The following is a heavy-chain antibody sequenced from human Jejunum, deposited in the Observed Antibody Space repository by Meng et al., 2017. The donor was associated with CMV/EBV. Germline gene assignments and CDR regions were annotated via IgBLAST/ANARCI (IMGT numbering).Heavy chain of an antibody. Sequence: SAASGFTFSTYGMSWVRQAPGKGLECVSAISDSGRTTDYADSVKGRFTISRDNSKNTLYLLMNSLRAEDTAVYYCAKNFYGSGSYYWSQGTLVTVSS. CDR3: AKNFYGSGSYY. CDR1: GFTFSTYG. V-gene: IGHV3-23*01. D-gene: IGHD3-10*01. J-gene: IGHJ4*02. CDR2: ISDSGRTT.